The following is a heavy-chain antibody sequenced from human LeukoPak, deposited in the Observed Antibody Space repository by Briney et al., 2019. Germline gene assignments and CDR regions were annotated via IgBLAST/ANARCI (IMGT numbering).Heavy chain of an antibody. J-gene: IGHJ3*02. CDR3: ARDGITMVRGVPDAFDI. D-gene: IGHD3-10*01. Sequence: GGSLRLSCAASGFTFSSYSMNWVRQAPGKGLEWVSSISSSSSYIYYADSVKGRFTTSRDNAKNSLYLQMNSLRAEDTAVYYCARDGITMVRGVPDAFDIWGQGTMVTVSS. V-gene: IGHV3-21*01. CDR2: ISSSSSYI. CDR1: GFTFSSYS.